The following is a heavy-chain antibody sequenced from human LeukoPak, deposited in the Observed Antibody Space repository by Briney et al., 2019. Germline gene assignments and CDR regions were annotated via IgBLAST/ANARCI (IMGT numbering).Heavy chain of an antibody. CDR1: GFTFRNFG. CDR3: ARILGSGYSAEF. D-gene: IGHD3-22*01. Sequence: GRSLRLSCAASGFTFRNFGMHWVRQAQGKGLEWVAVIHYDGNKKYYAAPVKGRFTISKDNSKNTLYMQMNSLRAEDTAVYYCARILGSGYSAEFWGQGTLVTVSS. V-gene: IGHV3-33*01. J-gene: IGHJ4*02. CDR2: IHYDGNKK.